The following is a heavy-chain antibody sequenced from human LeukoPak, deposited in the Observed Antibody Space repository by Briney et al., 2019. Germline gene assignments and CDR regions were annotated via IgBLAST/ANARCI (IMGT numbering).Heavy chain of an antibody. V-gene: IGHV3-48*02. CDR3: ARSFDF. CDR2: VSTGSTAI. CDR1: GFTFSSHN. J-gene: IGHJ4*02. Sequence: GGSLRLSCAASGFTFSSHNMNWVRQAPGKGLEWVSYVSTGSTAIYYADSVKGRFTISRDDAENSLYLQMNSLRDDDTAVYYCARSFDFWGQGTLVTVSS.